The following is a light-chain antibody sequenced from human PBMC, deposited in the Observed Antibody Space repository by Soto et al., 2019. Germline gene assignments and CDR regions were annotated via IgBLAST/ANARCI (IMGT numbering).Light chain of an antibody. V-gene: IGKV3-20*01. CDR3: QQYGSSPWT. CDR2: SAS. CDR1: QSVSSSN. J-gene: IGKJ1*01. Sequence: EIGLTQSRGTLSLSPGERATHTCRASQSVSSSNLAWYQQKPGQAPRLLIYSASSRATGIPDRFSGSGSGTDFTLTIRRLEPEDFAVYYCQQYGSSPWTFGQGTKVEIK.